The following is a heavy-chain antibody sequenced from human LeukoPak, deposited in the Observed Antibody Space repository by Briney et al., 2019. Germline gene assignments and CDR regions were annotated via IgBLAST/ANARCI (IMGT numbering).Heavy chain of an antibody. Sequence: SETLPLTCTVSGGSISSYYWSWIRQPPGKGLEWIGYIYYSGSTNYNPSLKSRVTISVDTSKNQFSLKLSSVTAADTAVYYCARQVSRLNWFDPWGQGTLVTVSS. CDR1: GGSISSYY. V-gene: IGHV4-59*01. J-gene: IGHJ5*02. CDR3: ARQVSRLNWFDP. D-gene: IGHD2-21*02. CDR2: IYYSGST.